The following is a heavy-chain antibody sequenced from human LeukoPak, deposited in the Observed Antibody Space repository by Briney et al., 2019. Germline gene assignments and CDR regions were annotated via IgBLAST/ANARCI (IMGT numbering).Heavy chain of an antibody. CDR1: GFTFNSFG. Sequence: GRSLRLSCAASGFTFNSFGIHWVRQAPGKGLEWVSSISSSSSYIYYADSVKGRFTISRDNAKNSLYLQMNSLRAEDTAVYYCARDLLQLPDYWGQGTLVTVSS. D-gene: IGHD2-2*01. J-gene: IGHJ4*02. CDR3: ARDLLQLPDY. V-gene: IGHV3-21*01. CDR2: ISSSSSYI.